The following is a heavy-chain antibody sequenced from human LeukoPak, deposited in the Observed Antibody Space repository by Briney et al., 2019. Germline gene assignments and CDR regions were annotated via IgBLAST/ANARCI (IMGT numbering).Heavy chain of an antibody. CDR3: ARLASGSYGPLTPFDY. Sequence: SEALSLTCTVSGGSISSYYWSWIRQPPGKGLEWIGDIYYSGSTNYNPSLKSRVTISVDTSKNQFSLRLSSVTAADTAVYYSARLASGSYGPLTPFDYWGQGTLVTVSS. D-gene: IGHD1-26*01. CDR2: IYYSGST. V-gene: IGHV4-59*08. J-gene: IGHJ4*02. CDR1: GGSISSYY.